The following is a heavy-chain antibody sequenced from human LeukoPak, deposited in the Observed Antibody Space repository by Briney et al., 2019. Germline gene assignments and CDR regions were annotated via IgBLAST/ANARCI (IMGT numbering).Heavy chain of an antibody. CDR3: ARALGCLPSRYYYYYMDV. V-gene: IGHV4-34*01. Sequence: SETLSLTCAVYGGSFSGYYWSWIRQPPGKGLEWIGEINHSGSTNYNPSLKSRVTISVDTSKNQFSLKLSSVTAADTAEYYCARALGCLPSRYYYYYMDVWGKGTTVTVSS. CDR2: INHSGST. J-gene: IGHJ6*03. D-gene: IGHD2-15*01. CDR1: GGSFSGYY.